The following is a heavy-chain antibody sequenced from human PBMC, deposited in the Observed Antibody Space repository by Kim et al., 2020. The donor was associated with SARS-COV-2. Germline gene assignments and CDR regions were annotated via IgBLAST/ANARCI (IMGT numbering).Heavy chain of an antibody. CDR3: ACYDGSDRVFQH. Sequence: SETLSLTCVVSGSSISNTDWWGWIRQPPGKGLEWIGYIYYTGTTYYNPSLKSRVTMSVDTSKNQFSLKLNSVTAMDTAIYYCACYDGSDRVFQHWGQGTLVTVSS. J-gene: IGHJ1*01. CDR2: IYYTGTT. D-gene: IGHD3-22*01. CDR1: GSSISNTDW. V-gene: IGHV4-28*01.